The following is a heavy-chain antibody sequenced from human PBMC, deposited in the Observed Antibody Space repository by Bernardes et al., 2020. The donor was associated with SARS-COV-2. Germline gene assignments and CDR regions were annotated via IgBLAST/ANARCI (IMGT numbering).Heavy chain of an antibody. CDR3: ARMDCSGGYCTRYYFDY. Sequence: ASVTLSCNASGYTFSAYYMHCVRQAPGQGPEWMGWINPKSGGTIYAQKFQGRVTMTWDTSINTAYLEVRRLRSDDTAVYYCARMDCSGGYCTRYYFDYWGQGTLVTVSS. D-gene: IGHD2-15*01. CDR1: GYTFSAYY. V-gene: IGHV1-2*02. J-gene: IGHJ4*02. CDR2: INPKSGGT.